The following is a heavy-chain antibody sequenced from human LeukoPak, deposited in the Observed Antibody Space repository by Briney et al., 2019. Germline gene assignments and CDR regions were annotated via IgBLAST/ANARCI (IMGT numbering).Heavy chain of an antibody. J-gene: IGHJ6*04. V-gene: IGHV4-59*01. Sequence: SETLSLTCTVSGGSISSYYWSWIRQPPGKGLEWIGYIYYSGSTNYNPSLKSRVTISVDTSKNQFSLKLSSVTAADTAVYYCARVASRISGYYYGMDVWGKGTTVTVSS. D-gene: IGHD2-15*01. CDR3: ARVASRISGYYYGMDV. CDR2: IYYSGST. CDR1: GGSISSYY.